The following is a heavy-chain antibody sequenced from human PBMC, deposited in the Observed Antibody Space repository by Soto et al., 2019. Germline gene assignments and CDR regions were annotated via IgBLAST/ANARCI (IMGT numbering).Heavy chain of an antibody. Sequence: GASLRLSCAASGFTFRSFRMTCVRQAPGKGLEWVSTISSNSAYIYYTDALRGRFTTSRDNAKNSLHLQMNSLRAEDTAVYYCTRDASRDSSARGWFDPWGPGPLVNVSS. V-gene: IGHV3-21*01. CDR1: GFTFRSFR. CDR3: TRDASRDSSARGWFDP. J-gene: IGHJ5*02. D-gene: IGHD6-13*01. CDR2: ISSNSAYI.